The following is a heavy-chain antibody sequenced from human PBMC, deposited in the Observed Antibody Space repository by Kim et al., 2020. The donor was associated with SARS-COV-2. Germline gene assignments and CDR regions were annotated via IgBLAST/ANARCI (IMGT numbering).Heavy chain of an antibody. D-gene: IGHD6-13*01. Sequence: GALRLSCAASGFTFSSKAMSWVRQAPGKGLEWVSGISASANTYYADSVKGRFTISRDNSQNTVYLQMNSLRAEDTAVYYCAKRAERTAGSTAYFDYWGQ. V-gene: IGHV3-23*01. J-gene: IGHJ4*02. CDR1: GFTFSSKA. CDR3: AKRAERTAGSTAYFDY. CDR2: ISASANT.